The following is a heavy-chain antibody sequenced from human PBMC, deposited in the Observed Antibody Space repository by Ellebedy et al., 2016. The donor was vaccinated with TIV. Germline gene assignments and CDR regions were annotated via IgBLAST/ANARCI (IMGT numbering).Heavy chain of an antibody. D-gene: IGHD3-16*01. CDR1: GFNFRSYW. CDR3: ARRGSYGDYAVQINSWSDT. CDR2: IRQEGDVK. J-gene: IGHJ5*02. V-gene: IGHV3-7*01. Sequence: PGGSLRLSCIASGFNFRSYWMTWVRQAPGKGLEWVANIRQEGDVKYYVDSVRGRFTVSRDNARNSLYLQMNNLRVEDTAVYNCARRGSYGDYAVQINSWSDTWGQGTLVTVSS.